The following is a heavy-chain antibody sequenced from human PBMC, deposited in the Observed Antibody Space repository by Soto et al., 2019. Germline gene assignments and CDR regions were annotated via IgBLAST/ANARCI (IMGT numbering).Heavy chain of an antibody. CDR3: ALRLGDPGRLYFDY. V-gene: IGHV4-31*03. Sequence: QVQLQESGPGLVKPSQTLSLTCTVSGGSISSGGYYCSWIRQHSGKGLEWIGYIYYSGSTYYNPSLKSRVSVSVDTSKNQFSLKLSSVTAADTAVYYCALRLGDPGRLYFDYWGQGTLVTVSS. CDR2: IYYSGST. J-gene: IGHJ4*02. CDR1: GGSISSGGYY. D-gene: IGHD3-16*01.